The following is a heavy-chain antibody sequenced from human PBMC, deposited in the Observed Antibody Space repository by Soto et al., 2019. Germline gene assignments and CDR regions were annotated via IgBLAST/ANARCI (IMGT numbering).Heavy chain of an antibody. J-gene: IGHJ4*02. Sequence: QVQLVESGGGVVQPGRSLRLSCAASGVTFTTYAIHWVRQAPGKGLEWVAVISNDGRGKYYADSVKGRFTISRDNSKNTLYLQMNRLRSDDTAVYYPARDQCFGGGRSCSCLDFWGQGNRVNVSS. CDR3: ARDQCFGGGRSCSCLDF. CDR2: ISNDGRGK. D-gene: IGHD2-15*01. CDR1: GVTFTTYA. V-gene: IGHV3-30*04.